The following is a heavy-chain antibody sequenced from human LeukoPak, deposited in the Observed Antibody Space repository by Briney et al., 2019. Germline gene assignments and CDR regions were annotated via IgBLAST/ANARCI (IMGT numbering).Heavy chain of an antibody. CDR2: IYYSGST. CDR3: ARGRYYYDSSGHNAFDI. D-gene: IGHD3-22*01. Sequence: SETLSLTCTVSGGSISSDYWSWIRQSPGKGLEWIGCIYYSGSTNYNPSLKSRVTISVDTSKNQFSLKLSSVTAADTAVYYCARGRYYYDSSGHNAFDIWGQGTMVTVSS. J-gene: IGHJ3*02. CDR1: GGSISSDY. V-gene: IGHV4-59*01.